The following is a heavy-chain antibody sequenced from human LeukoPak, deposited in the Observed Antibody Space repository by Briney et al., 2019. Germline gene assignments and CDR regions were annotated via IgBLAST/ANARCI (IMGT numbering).Heavy chain of an antibody. D-gene: IGHD6-6*01. CDR1: GGSISSGGYS. CDR3: ASAKYSSSSFGY. V-gene: IGHV4-30-2*01. Sequence: SQTLSLTCALSGGSISSGGYSWSWIRQPPGKGLEWIGYIYHSGSTYYNPSLKSRVTISVDRSKNQFSLKLSSVTAADTAVYYCASAKYSSSSFGYWGQGTLVTVSS. CDR2: IYHSGST. J-gene: IGHJ4*02.